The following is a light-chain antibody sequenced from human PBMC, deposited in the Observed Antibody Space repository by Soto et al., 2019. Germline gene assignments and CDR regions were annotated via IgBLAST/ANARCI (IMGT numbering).Light chain of an antibody. V-gene: IGKV1-33*01. J-gene: IGKJ4*01. CDR1: QDISDS. Sequence: DIQMTQSPSSLSASVGDRITITCRASQDISDSLNWYQQKPGRAPNLLIYDASNLEIGVPSRFSGSGSGTDFTFTITGLQPEDIATYYCHQYTYPPLTFGGGTKVDSK. CDR3: HQYTYPPLT. CDR2: DAS.